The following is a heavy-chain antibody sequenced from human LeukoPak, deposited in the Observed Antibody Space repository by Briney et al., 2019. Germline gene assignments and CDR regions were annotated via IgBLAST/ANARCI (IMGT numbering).Heavy chain of an antibody. Sequence: ASVKVSCKASGYTFTSYDINWVRQATGQGPEWMGWMNPNSGNTGYAQKFQGRVTMTEDTSTDTAYMELSSLRSEDTAVYYCATASGSYEWFDPWGQGTLVTVSS. J-gene: IGHJ5*02. D-gene: IGHD1-26*01. CDR2: MNPNSGNT. V-gene: IGHV1-8*01. CDR3: ATASGSYEWFDP. CDR1: GYTFTSYD.